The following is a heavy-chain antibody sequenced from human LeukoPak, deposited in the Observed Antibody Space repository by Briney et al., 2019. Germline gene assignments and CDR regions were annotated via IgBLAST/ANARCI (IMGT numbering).Heavy chain of an antibody. J-gene: IGHJ4*02. V-gene: IGHV3-23*01. CDR1: GFTFSSCA. D-gene: IGHD2-15*01. CDR2: ISDGGGGT. CDR3: AKGDSTIPATRRYDY. Sequence: GGSLRLSCAASGFTFSSCAMSWVRQAPGKGLEWVSTISDGGGGTYYTDSVKGRFTISRDNSKNTLSLQMTSLRAEDTAVYYCAKGDSTIPATRRYDYWGQGTPVTVSS.